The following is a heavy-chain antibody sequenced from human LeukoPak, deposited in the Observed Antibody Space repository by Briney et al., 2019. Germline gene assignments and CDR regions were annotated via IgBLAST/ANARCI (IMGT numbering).Heavy chain of an antibody. J-gene: IGHJ4*02. D-gene: IGHD3-10*01. CDR2: IYHTGKT. CDR3: ARQRTSGSASNLRVAQIDS. Sequence: SETLSLTCNVSGYPISGGYYWGWVRQPPGKTLEWIASIYHTGKTYDNPSLNSRATISVDTSKNQISLKVSSVTAADSALYFCARQRTSGSASNLRVAQIDSWGQGTLVTVSS. V-gene: IGHV4-38-2*02. CDR1: GYPISGGYY.